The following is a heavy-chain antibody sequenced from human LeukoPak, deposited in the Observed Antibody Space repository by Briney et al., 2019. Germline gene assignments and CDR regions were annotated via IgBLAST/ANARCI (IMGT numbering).Heavy chain of an antibody. J-gene: IGHJ6*02. CDR2: IYYSGST. Sequence: SEALSLTCTVSGGSLSSYYWSWIRQPPGKGLEWIGYIYYSGSTNYNPSLKSRVTISVDTSKNQFSLKLSSVTAADTAVYYCARDMRYSGSYYVSGMDVWGQGTTVTVSS. CDR3: ARDMRYSGSYYVSGMDV. CDR1: GGSLSSYY. D-gene: IGHD1-26*01. V-gene: IGHV4-59*01.